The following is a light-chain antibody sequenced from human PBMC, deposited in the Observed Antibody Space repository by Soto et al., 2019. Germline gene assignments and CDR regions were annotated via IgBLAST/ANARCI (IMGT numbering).Light chain of an antibody. V-gene: IGLV2-11*01. CDR1: SSDVGGYNY. CDR3: CSYAGSYTYV. J-gene: IGLJ1*01. Sequence: QSALTQPRSVSGSPGQSVTISCTGTSSDVGGYNYVSWYQQHPGKAPKLMIYDVSNRPSGVPDRFSGSKSGNTASLTISGLQDEDEADYYCCSYAGSYTYVFGTGTKLTVL. CDR2: DVS.